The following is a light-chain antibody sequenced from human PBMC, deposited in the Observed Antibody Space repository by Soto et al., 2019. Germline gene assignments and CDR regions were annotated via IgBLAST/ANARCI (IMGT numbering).Light chain of an antibody. CDR3: SSYTTSNTYV. CDR2: DVS. Sequence: QSALTQPPSVSGSPGQAVAISCTGTSSDVGSNNRVSWYQQPPGSAPKLIIYDVSNRPSGIPDRFSGSRFANTASLTISGLQTEDEADYYCSSYTTSNTYVFGTGTKVTVL. J-gene: IGLJ1*01. V-gene: IGLV2-18*02. CDR1: SSDVGSNNR.